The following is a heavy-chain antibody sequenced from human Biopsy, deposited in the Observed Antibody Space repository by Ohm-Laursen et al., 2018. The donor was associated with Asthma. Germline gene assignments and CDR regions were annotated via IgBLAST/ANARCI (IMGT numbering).Heavy chain of an antibody. D-gene: IGHD6-19*01. Sequence: SLRLSCAASGFTFSSYAMHWVRQAPGKGLECVAVISYDGSNKYYADSVKGRFTISRDNSKNTLYLQMNSLRAEDTAVYYCAREGIAVAHFDYWGQGTLVTVSS. J-gene: IGHJ4*02. CDR2: ISYDGSNK. CDR3: AREGIAVAHFDY. V-gene: IGHV3-30-3*01. CDR1: GFTFSSYA.